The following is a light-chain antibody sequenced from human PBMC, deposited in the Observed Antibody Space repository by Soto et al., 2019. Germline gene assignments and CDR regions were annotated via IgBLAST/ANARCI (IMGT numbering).Light chain of an antibody. CDR2: DAS. V-gene: IGKV3-15*01. CDR1: QSVSSN. CDR3: QQYSNWNPIP. J-gene: IGKJ3*01. Sequence: EIVLTQSPATLSVSPGERATLSCRASQSVSSNLAWYQQKPGQAPRLLIYDASTRATGIPARFSGSGSGTEFTLTISILQSEDLAVYYCQQYSNWNPIPFGPGTKVDIK.